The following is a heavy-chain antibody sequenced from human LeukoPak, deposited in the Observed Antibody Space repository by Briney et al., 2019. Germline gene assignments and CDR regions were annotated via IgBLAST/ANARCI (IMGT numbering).Heavy chain of an antibody. V-gene: IGHV4-59*08. CDR3: ATSYSSGWVRGGAFDI. CDR2: IYYSGST. D-gene: IGHD6-19*01. J-gene: IGHJ3*02. Sequence: SQTLSLTCTVSGGSISSYYWSWIRQPPGKGLEWIGYIYYSGSTNYNPSLKSRVTISVDTSKNQFSLKLSSVTAADTAVYYCATSYSSGWVRGGAFDIWGQGTMVTVSS. CDR1: GGSISSYY.